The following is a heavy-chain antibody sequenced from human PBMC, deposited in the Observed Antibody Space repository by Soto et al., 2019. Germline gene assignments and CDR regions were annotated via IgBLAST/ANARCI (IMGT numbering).Heavy chain of an antibody. CDR3: ARGRHSSGVVDGWFDP. D-gene: IGHD6-19*01. Sequence: QVQLVQSGAEVKKPGASVKVSCKASGYTFTSYDINWVRQAPGQGLEWMGGIIPIFGTANYAQKFQGRVTITADESTSTAYMELSSLRSEDTAVYYCARGRHSSGVVDGWFDPWGQGTLVTVSS. CDR2: IIPIFGTA. V-gene: IGHV1-69*01. J-gene: IGHJ5*02. CDR1: GYTFTSYD.